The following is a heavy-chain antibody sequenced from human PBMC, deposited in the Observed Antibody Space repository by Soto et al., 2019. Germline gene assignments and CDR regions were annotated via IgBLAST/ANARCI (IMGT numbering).Heavy chain of an antibody. CDR1: GFTFSSYG. CDR3: ARDRSGYYSYYYYGMDA. D-gene: IGHD3-22*01. J-gene: IGHJ6*02. V-gene: IGHV3-33*01. Sequence: PGGSLRLSCAASGFTFSSYGMHWVRQAPGKGLEWVAVIWYDGSNKYYADSVKGRFTISRDNSKNTLYLQMNSLRAEDTAVYYCARDRSGYYSYYYYGMDAWGQGTTVTVSS. CDR2: IWYDGSNK.